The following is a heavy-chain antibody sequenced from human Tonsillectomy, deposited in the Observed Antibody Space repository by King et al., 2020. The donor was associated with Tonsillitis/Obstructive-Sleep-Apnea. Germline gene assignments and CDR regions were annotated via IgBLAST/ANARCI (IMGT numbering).Heavy chain of an antibody. Sequence: VQLVESGGGLVKPGGSLRLSCAASGFTFSSYSMNWVRQAPGKGLEWVSSISSSSSYIYYADSVKGRFTISRDNAKNSLYLQMNSRRAEDTAVYYCARDRIVVVTAIQDYYYGMDVWGQGTTVTVSS. CDR1: GFTFSSYS. CDR2: ISSSSSYI. V-gene: IGHV3-21*01. J-gene: IGHJ6*02. D-gene: IGHD2-21*02. CDR3: ARDRIVVVTAIQDYYYGMDV.